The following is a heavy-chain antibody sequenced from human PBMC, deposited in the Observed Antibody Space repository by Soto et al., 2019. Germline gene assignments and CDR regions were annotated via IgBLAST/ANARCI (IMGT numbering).Heavy chain of an antibody. CDR1: GFIFSSYA. J-gene: IGHJ4*02. D-gene: IGHD1-26*01. V-gene: IGHV3-30*09. CDR3: ASGRSAIVGAKDY. Sequence: GGSLRLSCAASGFIFSSYAMHWVRQAPGKGLEWVAVISYDGSNKYYADSVKGQFAISRDNSKNTLYLQMDSLRAEDTAVYYCASGRSAIVGAKDYWGQGTLVTVYS. CDR2: ISYDGSNK.